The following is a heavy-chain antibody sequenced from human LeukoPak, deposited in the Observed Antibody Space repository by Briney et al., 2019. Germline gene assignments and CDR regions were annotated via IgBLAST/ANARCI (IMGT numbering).Heavy chain of an antibody. CDR2: IKQDGSEK. Sequence: SWVRQAPGKGLEWVANIKQDGSEKYYVDSVKGRFTISRDNAKNSLYLQMNSLRAEDTAVYYCARDHYYDSSGYSHYYYGMDVWGQGTTVTVSS. D-gene: IGHD3-22*01. CDR3: ARDHYYDSSGYSHYYYGMDV. J-gene: IGHJ6*02. V-gene: IGHV3-7*01.